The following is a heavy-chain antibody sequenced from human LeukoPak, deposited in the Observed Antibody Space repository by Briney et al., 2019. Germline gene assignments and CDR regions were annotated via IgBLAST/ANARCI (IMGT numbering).Heavy chain of an antibody. CDR2: IIPIFGTA. J-gene: IGHJ6*03. CDR3: ARETAPWYDILTKLGVYYMDV. CDR1: GYTFTSYY. D-gene: IGHD3-9*01. Sequence: ASVKVSCKASGYTFTSYYMHWVRQAPGQGLEWMGGIIPIFGTANYAQKFQGRVTITADKSTSTAYMELSSLRSEDTAVYYCARETAPWYDILTKLGVYYMDVWGKGTTVTVSS. V-gene: IGHV1-69*06.